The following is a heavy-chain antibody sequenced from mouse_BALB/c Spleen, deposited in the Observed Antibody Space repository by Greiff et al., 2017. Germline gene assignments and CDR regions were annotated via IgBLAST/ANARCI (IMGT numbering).Heavy chain of an antibody. Sequence: VQLKESGPGLVKPSQSLSLTCSVTGYSITSGYYWNWIRQFPGNKLEWMGYISYDGSNNYNPSLKNRISITRDTSKNQFFLKLNSVTTEDTATYYCALGWPWFAYWGQGTLVTVSA. CDR1: GYSITSGYY. J-gene: IGHJ3*01. V-gene: IGHV3-6*02. CDR3: ALGWPWFAY. CDR2: ISYDGSN. D-gene: IGHD1-2*01.